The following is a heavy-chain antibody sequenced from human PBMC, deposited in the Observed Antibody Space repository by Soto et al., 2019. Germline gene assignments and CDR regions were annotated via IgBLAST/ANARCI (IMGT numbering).Heavy chain of an antibody. Sequence: VSGPTLVNPTQTLTLTCTVAGFSLRTPGMRVSWLRQPPGKALEWLGRVDWNDEAFYDTSLTTRLTISKENSKDRVVLTLTNVDPVDTGTYYCARMKPLGPYYFDFWGQGALVTVSS. CDR1: GFSLRTPGMR. V-gene: IGHV2-70*04. CDR3: ARMKPLGPYYFDF. D-gene: IGHD1-26*01. J-gene: IGHJ4*02. CDR2: VDWNDEA.